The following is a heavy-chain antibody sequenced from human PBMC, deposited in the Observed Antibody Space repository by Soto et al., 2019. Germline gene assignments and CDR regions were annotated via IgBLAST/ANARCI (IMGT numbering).Heavy chain of an antibody. CDR3: AREGRGDSWTGFYFDD. CDR1: GGTFSSYA. V-gene: IGHV1-69*13. J-gene: IGHJ4*02. Sequence: ASVKVSCKASGGTFSSYAISWVRQAPGQGLEWMGGIIPIFGTANYAQKFQGRVTITADESTSTAYMELSSLRSEDTAVYYCAREGRGDSWTGFYFDDWGQGTLVTVSS. CDR2: IIPIFGTA. D-gene: IGHD5-12*01.